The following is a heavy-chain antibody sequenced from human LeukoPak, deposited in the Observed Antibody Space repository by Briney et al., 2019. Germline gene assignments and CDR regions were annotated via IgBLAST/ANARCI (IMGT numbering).Heavy chain of an antibody. Sequence: PSETLSLTCAVSGYSISSGYYWDWIRQPPGKGLEWIGSIYHSGSTYYNPSLKSRVTISVDTSKNQFSLKLSSVTAADTAVYYCARVRYYDFWSGYYGSFDYWGQGTLVTVSS. CDR2: IYHSGST. CDR1: GYSISSGYY. CDR3: ARVRYYDFWSGYYGSFDY. D-gene: IGHD3-3*01. V-gene: IGHV4-38-2*01. J-gene: IGHJ4*02.